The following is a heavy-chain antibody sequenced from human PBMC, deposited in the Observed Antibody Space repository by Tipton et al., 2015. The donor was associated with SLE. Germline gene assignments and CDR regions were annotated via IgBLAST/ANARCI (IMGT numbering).Heavy chain of an antibody. Sequence: TLSLTCTVSGGSISSHYWSWIRQPPGKGLEWIGCIYYSGSTNYNPSLKSRVTISVDTSKNQFSLKLSSVTAADTAVYYCARERGASIAVAQEFDYWGQGTLVTVSS. CDR3: ARERGASIAVAQEFDY. J-gene: IGHJ4*02. V-gene: IGHV4-59*11. CDR2: IYYSGST. D-gene: IGHD6-19*01. CDR1: GGSISSHY.